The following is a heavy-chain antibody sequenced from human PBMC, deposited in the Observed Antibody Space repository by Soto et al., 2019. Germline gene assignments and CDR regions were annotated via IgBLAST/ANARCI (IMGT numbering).Heavy chain of an antibody. Sequence: QLQLQESGPGLVKPSETLSLTCTVSGGSISSSSYYWGWIRQPPGKGLEWIGSIYYSGSTYYNPSLTSRVTIYVDTSKNQFSLNLSSVTAADTAVYYCARHTPAISISDHWGQGTLVTVSS. CDR2: IYYSGST. CDR1: GGSISSSSYY. J-gene: IGHJ4*02. CDR3: ARHTPAISISDH. D-gene: IGHD2-15*01. V-gene: IGHV4-39*01.